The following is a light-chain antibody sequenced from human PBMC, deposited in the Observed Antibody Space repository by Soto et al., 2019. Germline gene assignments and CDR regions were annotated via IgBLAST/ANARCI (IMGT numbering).Light chain of an antibody. V-gene: IGLV2-23*02. Sequence: QSVLTQPASVSGSPRQSITISCTGASSDVGSYDLVSWYQQHPGKAPKLIIYDVSKRPSGVSSRFSGSKSGNTASLTISGFQFEDEADYSCCSSAGSTPYVFGTGTKFTFL. J-gene: IGLJ1*01. CDR1: SSDVGSYDL. CDR2: DVS. CDR3: CSSAGSTPYV.